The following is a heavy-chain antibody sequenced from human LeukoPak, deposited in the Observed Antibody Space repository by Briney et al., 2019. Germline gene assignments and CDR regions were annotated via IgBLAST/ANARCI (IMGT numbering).Heavy chain of an antibody. CDR3: TEVDGY. V-gene: IGHV3-74*01. J-gene: IGHJ4*02. Sequence: PGGSLRLSCAASGFAFSNHWMHWVRQAPGKGLVWVSRLSDDGISTSYADSVKGRFTISRDNARNMLFLQMNSLRVEDTAVYYCTEVDGYWGQGTLVTVSS. CDR1: GFAFSNHW. CDR2: LSDDGIST. D-gene: IGHD2-15*01.